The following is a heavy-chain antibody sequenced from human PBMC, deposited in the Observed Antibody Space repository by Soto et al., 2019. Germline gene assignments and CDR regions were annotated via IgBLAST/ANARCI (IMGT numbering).Heavy chain of an antibody. CDR3: AKGTPVNGDYALDY. D-gene: IGHD4-17*01. Sequence: QVQLVESGGGVVQPGRSLRLSCAASGFTFRSYAIHWVRQAPGKGLEWVALIPSDGSNQYYADSVKGRFTISRDNSKDTVYLQMHSLRPEDTSVYFCAKGTPVNGDYALDYWGQGTLVTVSS. CDR1: GFTFRSYA. CDR2: IPSDGSNQ. V-gene: IGHV3-30*18. J-gene: IGHJ4*02.